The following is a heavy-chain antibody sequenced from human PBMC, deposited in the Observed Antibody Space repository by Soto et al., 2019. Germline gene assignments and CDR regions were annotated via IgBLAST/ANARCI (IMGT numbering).Heavy chain of an antibody. J-gene: IGHJ5*02. CDR2: IYYSGST. Sequence: QVQLQESGPGLVKPSETLSLTCTVSGGSISSYDWSWIRQPPGKGLEWIGYIYYSGSTNYNPSLKSRVTIAVDKSNNPFSMKLSSVTAEDTAVYYCARRAPNGGYDDRVNWFDPWGQGTLVTVSS. V-gene: IGHV4-59*08. D-gene: IGHD2-8*01. CDR1: GGSISSYD. CDR3: ARRAPNGGYDDRVNWFDP.